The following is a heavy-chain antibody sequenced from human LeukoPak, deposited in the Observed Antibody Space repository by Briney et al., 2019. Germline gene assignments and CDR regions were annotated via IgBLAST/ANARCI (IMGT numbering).Heavy chain of an antibody. CDR3: AKEARRYSGWYFFDH. CDR2: ISDTGGTT. V-gene: IGHV3-23*01. Sequence: PGGSLRLSCVASGFTFSNLAMGWVRQAPGKGLEWVSVISDTGGTTYYADSVKGRFTISRDNSRNTLYLQMNSLRVDDTAVYFCAKEARRYSGWYFFDHWGQGTLVTVST. D-gene: IGHD6-19*01. J-gene: IGHJ4*02. CDR1: GFTFSNLA.